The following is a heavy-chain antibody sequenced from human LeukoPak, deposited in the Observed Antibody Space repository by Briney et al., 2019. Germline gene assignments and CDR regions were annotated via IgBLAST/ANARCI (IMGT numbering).Heavy chain of an antibody. CDR2: INPNSGGT. J-gene: IGHJ6*02. D-gene: IGHD4-17*01. Sequence: ASVKVSCKASGYTFTGYYMHWVRQAPGQGLEWMGWINPNSGGTNYAQKFQGRVTMTRDTSISTAYMELSRLRSDDTAVYYCARPTLTVTRYYYYGMDVWGQGTTVTVSS. V-gene: IGHV1-2*02. CDR1: GYTFTGYY. CDR3: ARPTLTVTRYYYYGMDV.